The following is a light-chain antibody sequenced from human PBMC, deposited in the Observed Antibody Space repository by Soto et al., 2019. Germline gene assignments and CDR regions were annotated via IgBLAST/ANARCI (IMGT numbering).Light chain of an antibody. CDR2: RAF. J-gene: IGKJ1*01. V-gene: IGKV1-5*03. CDR1: QSISTW. CDR3: QQYNSYPRT. Sequence: DIQMPQSPSTPSAPVGDSATITCRASQSISTWLGWLQQKPGKAPKFLIYRAFSLESGSPSRVSGSGSGTGFTLTISRLQPDDFAAYYCQQYNSYPRTFGQGTKVEIK.